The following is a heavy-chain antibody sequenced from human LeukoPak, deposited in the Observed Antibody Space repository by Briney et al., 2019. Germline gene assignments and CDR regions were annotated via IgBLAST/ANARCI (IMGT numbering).Heavy chain of an antibody. CDR2: INHSGST. Sequence: SETLSLTCAVYGGSFSGYHWSWIRQPPGKGLEWIGEINHSGSTNYNPSLKSRVTISVDTSKNQFSLKLSSVTAADTAVYYCASSVVTPSHWFDPWGQGTLVTVSS. V-gene: IGHV4-34*01. D-gene: IGHD4-23*01. J-gene: IGHJ5*02. CDR1: GGSFSGYH. CDR3: ASSVVTPSHWFDP.